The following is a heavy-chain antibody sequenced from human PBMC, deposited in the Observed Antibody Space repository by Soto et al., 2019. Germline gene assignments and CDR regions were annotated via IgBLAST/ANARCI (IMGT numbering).Heavy chain of an antibody. CDR2: INPSNGQT. D-gene: IGHD3-3*01. CDR1: GYTFSNFG. V-gene: IGHV1-18*01. Sequence: QVQLVQSGTEVKKPGASVKVSCKASGYTFSNFGLSWVRQAPGQGLEWMGWINPSNGQTIYAQNFHGRVTMTTDTSTATAHMELRSLISDDTAVYYCARVIMIFGVANLGSYFDYWGQGTRVTVS. J-gene: IGHJ4*02. CDR3: ARVIMIFGVANLGSYFDY.